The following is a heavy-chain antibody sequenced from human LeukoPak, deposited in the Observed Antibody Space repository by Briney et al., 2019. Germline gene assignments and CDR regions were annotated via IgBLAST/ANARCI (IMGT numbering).Heavy chain of an antibody. D-gene: IGHD3-22*01. Sequence: SETLSLTCTVSGYSISSGYYWGWIRQPPGKGLEWIGSIYHSGSTYYNPSLKSRVTISVDTSKNQFSLKLSSVTAADTAVYYCARAYYYDSSGYYHPPTTFDYWGQGTLVTVSS. CDR3: ARAYYYDSSGYYHPPTTFDY. CDR1: GYSISSGYY. CDR2: IYHSGST. V-gene: IGHV4-38-2*02. J-gene: IGHJ4*02.